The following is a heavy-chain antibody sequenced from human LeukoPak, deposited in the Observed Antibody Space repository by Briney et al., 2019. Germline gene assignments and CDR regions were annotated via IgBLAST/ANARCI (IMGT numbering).Heavy chain of an antibody. Sequence: SVKVSCKASGDTFSSYVISWVRQAPGQGLEWMGGIIPLFGTPNYAQRFQGRVTITADESTRTAYMELSSLKSDDTAVYFCARVHCSSTSCYNAYYYGMDVWGQGTTVTVSS. D-gene: IGHD2-2*02. CDR2: IIPLFGTP. V-gene: IGHV1-69*13. J-gene: IGHJ6*02. CDR1: GDTFSSYV. CDR3: ARVHCSSTSCYNAYYYGMDV.